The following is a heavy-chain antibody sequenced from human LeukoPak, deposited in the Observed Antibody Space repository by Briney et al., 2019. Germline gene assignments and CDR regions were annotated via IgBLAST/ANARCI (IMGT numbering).Heavy chain of an antibody. CDR3: ARDPALDY. CDR1: GFTFSSYA. J-gene: IGHJ4*02. CDR2: ISGSGGST. V-gene: IGHV3-23*01. Sequence: GGSLRLSCAASGFTFSSYAVSWVRQAPGKGLEWVSAISGSGGSTYYADSVKGRFTISRDNAKNSLYLQMNSLRAEDTAVYYCARDPALDYWGQGTLVTVSS.